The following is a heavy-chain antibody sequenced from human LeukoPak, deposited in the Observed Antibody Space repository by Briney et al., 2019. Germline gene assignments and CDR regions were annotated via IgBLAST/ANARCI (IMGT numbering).Heavy chain of an antibody. D-gene: IGHD5-18*01. Sequence: SETLSLTCAVSRYSISSGYYWGWIRQPPGKGLEWIGSIYHSGSTYYKPSLNSRVTISVDTSKNQFSLKMSSVTAADTAVYYCASGYNYGYPFDSWGQGTLVTVSS. CDR1: RYSISSGYY. CDR3: ASGYNYGYPFDS. CDR2: IYHSGST. V-gene: IGHV4-38-2*01. J-gene: IGHJ4*02.